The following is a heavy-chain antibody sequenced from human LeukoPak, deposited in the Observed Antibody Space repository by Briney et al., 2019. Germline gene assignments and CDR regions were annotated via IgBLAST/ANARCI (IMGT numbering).Heavy chain of an antibody. J-gene: IGHJ6*03. Sequence: GGSLRLSCAASGFTFSSYAMHWVRQAPGKGLEYVSAISSNGGSTYYANSVKGRFTISRDNSKNTLYLQMGSLRAEDMAVYYCARSGSSYYYYYMDVWGKGTTVTASS. CDR2: ISSNGGST. CDR3: ARSGSSYYYYYMDV. V-gene: IGHV3-64*01. CDR1: GFTFSSYA. D-gene: IGHD3-10*01.